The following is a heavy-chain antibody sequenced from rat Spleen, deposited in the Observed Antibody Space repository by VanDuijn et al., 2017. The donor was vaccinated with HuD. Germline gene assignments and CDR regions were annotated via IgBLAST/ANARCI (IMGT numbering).Heavy chain of an antibody. CDR3: ARHNSGYGVMDA. J-gene: IGHJ4*01. CDR1: GFTFSDHA. Sequence: EVQLVESGGRLVQPGNSLKLSCAASGFTFSDHAMAWVRQFPKKGLEWVAIIIYDGSGTFYRDSVKGRFTISRDNAKSTLYLQMDSLRSEDTATYYCARHNSGYGVMDAWGQGASVTVSS. D-gene: IGHD4-3*01. V-gene: IGHV5-17*01. CDR2: IIYDGSGT.